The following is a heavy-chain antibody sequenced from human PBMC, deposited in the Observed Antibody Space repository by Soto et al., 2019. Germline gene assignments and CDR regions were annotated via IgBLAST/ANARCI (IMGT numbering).Heavy chain of an antibody. J-gene: IGHJ5*02. V-gene: IGHV4-31*03. CDR3: ATEIYCGGDCPNWFDP. Sequence: SETLSLTCTVSGGSISSGGYYWSWIRQHPGKGLEWIGYIYYSGSTYYNPSLKSRVTISVDTSKNQFSLKLSSVTAADTAVYYCATEIYCGGDCPNWFDPWGQGTLVTVSS. CDR2: IYYSGST. CDR1: GGSISSGGYY. D-gene: IGHD2-21*02.